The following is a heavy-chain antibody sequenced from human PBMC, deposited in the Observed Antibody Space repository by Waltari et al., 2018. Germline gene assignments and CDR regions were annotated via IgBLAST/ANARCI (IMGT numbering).Heavy chain of an antibody. CDR2: ISYDGSNK. CDR1: GFTFSSYA. D-gene: IGHD6-19*01. CDR3: ASRPGRAIAVAGTDY. J-gene: IGHJ4*02. V-gene: IGHV3-30*01. Sequence: QVQLVESGGGVVQPGRSLRLSCAASGFTFSSYAMHWVRKAPGKGLEWVAVISYDGSNKYYADSVKGRFTISRDNSKNTLYLQMNSLRAEDTAVYYCASRPGRAIAVAGTDYWGQGTLVTVSS.